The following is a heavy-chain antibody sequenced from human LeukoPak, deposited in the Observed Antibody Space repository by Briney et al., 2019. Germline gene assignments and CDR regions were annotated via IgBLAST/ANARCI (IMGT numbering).Heavy chain of an antibody. CDR3: ARAHYCSGGSCYLDY. V-gene: IGHV3-21*01. J-gene: IGHJ4*02. D-gene: IGHD2-15*01. Sequence: PGGSLRLSCAASGFTFSSYSMNRVRQAPGKGLEWVSSISSSSSCIYYADSVKGRFTISRDNAKNSLYLQMNSLRAEDTAVYYCARAHYCSGGSCYLDYWGQGTLVTVSS. CDR1: GFTFSSYS. CDR2: ISSSSSCI.